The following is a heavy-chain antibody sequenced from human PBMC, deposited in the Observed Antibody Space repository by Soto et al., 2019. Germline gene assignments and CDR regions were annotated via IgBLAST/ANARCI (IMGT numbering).Heavy chain of an antibody. J-gene: IGHJ4*02. D-gene: IGHD6-13*01. CDR3: ARTYSSSWSPFAY. CDR2: INHSGST. CDR1: GGSFSGYY. V-gene: IGHV4-34*01. Sequence: QVQLQQWGAGLLKPSETLSLTCAVYGGSFSGYYWSWIRQPPGKGLEWIGEINHSGSTNYNPSLKSRVTLSVDTSKIQFSLKMSSVTAADTAVYYCARTYSSSWSPFAYWGQGTMVTVSS.